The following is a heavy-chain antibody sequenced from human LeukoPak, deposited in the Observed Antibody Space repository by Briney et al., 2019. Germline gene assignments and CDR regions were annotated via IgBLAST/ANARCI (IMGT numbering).Heavy chain of an antibody. CDR3: ARDRSTLGFRQFDY. CDR2: INPNSGGT. Sequence: GASVKVSCKASGYTFTDYYVHWVRQDPGQGLEWMGWINPNSGGTAYAQRFQGRVTMARDTTISTAYMEVSSPTSDDTAVYYCARDRSTLGFRQFDYWGQGTLVTVSS. V-gene: IGHV1-2*02. CDR1: GYTFTDYY. D-gene: IGHD1-26*01. J-gene: IGHJ4*02.